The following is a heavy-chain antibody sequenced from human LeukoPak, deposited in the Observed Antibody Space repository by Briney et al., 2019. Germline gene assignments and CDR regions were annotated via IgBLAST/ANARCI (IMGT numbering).Heavy chain of an antibody. CDR2: ITGTGGSI. D-gene: IGHD3-22*01. CDR1: GFSFSSSA. Sequence: GGSLRLSCVASGFSFSSSAMSWVRQPPGKGLEWVSSITGTGGSIYYADSVEGRFTISRDNSKNTLFLQMNSLRAEDTAVYSCASHDTSNYYLYRYLTNWGQGTLVTVSS. V-gene: IGHV3-23*01. CDR3: ASHDTSNYYLYRYLTN. J-gene: IGHJ4*02.